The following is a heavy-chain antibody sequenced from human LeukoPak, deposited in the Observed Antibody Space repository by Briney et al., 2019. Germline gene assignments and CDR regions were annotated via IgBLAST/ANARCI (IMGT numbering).Heavy chain of an antibody. J-gene: IGHJ6*03. CDR2: MNPNSGNT. CDR3: VRGTRLPHYYMDV. Sequence: ASVKVSCKASGYTFSSYDFNWVRQAAGQGLEWMGWMNPNSGNTGYAQKFQGRVTITRNTSITTVYMDLSSLTSEDTAVHYCVRGTRLPHYYMDVWGKGTTVTVSS. V-gene: IGHV1-8*03. CDR1: GYTFSSYD.